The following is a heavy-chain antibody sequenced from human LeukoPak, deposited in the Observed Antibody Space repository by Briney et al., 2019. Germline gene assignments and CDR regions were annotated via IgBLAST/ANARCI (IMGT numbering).Heavy chain of an antibody. D-gene: IGHD5-12*01. CDR1: GXSISSYY. CDR3: ARGSGYSGYHAD. CDR2: IYYSGST. V-gene: IGHV4-59*01. J-gene: IGHJ4*02. Sequence: SSETLSLTCTVSGXSISSYYGSWIRQPPGKGLEWIGYIYYSGSTNHNPSLKSRVTISVDTSKNQFSLKLSSVTAADTAVYYCARGSGYSGYHADWGQGTLVTVSS.